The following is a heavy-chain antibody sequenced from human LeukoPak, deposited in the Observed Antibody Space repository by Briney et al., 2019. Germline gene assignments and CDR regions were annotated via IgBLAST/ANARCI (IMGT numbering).Heavy chain of an antibody. CDR2: ISYDGSNK. D-gene: IGHD6-13*01. CDR1: GFTFSSYG. V-gene: IGHV3-30*18. Sequence: GGSLRPSCEASGFTFSSYGMHGVGQAPGKGRGWVAVISYDGSNKYYADSVKGRFTISRDNSKNTLYLQMNSLRAEDTAVYYCAKDFRIAAAADYWGQGTLVTVSS. CDR3: AKDFRIAAAADY. J-gene: IGHJ4*02.